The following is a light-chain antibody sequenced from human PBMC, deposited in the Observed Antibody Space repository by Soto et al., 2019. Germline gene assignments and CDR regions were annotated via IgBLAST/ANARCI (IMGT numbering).Light chain of an antibody. J-gene: IGKJ3*01. Sequence: DIQMTQSPSTLSASVGDRVTITCRASRNISFYLNWYQQRPGKVPRLLIYKASTLQSGVPSRFSGGGSGTTFTLAIADVQREDFATYFCQQSHDTTFTFGPGTQVDV. CDR1: RNISFY. CDR2: KAS. V-gene: IGKV1-39*01. CDR3: QQSHDTTFT.